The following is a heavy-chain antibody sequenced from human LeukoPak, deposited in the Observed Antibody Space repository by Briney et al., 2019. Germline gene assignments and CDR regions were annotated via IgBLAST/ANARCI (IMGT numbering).Heavy chain of an antibody. CDR3: TTLLWARFAFDI. CDR1: GFTVSSNY. D-gene: IGHD2-2*01. CDR2: ISSSGATI. Sequence: GGSLRLSCAASGFTVSSNYMNWVRQAPGKGLEWVSYISSSGATIYYGDSVKGRFTVSRDNAKNSLNLQMNSLRAEDTAVYYCTTLLWARFAFDIWGQGTMVTVSS. V-gene: IGHV3-48*01. J-gene: IGHJ3*02.